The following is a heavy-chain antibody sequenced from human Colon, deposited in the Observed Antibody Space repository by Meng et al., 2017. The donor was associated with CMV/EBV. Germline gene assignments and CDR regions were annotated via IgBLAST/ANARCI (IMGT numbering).Heavy chain of an antibody. CDR3: TRGRQIPPGYCTSATCPDY. V-gene: IGHV1-46*02. D-gene: IGHD2-2*01. CDR1: GYALNEYY. Sequence: ASVKVSCKASGYALNEYYMHWVRQAPGQGLEWIGIMYPSGGVTHYEQKFQGRVMMTRDTSTSTFYLHLSSLRYEDTGVYYCTRGRQIPPGYCTSATCPDYWGQGTLVTVSS. J-gene: IGHJ4*02. CDR2: MYPSGGVT.